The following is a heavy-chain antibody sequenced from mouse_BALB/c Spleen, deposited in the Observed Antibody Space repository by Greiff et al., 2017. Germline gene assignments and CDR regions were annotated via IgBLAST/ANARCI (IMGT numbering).Heavy chain of an antibody. D-gene: IGHD1-1*01. CDR1: GFTFSSFG. J-gene: IGHJ4*01. CDR3: ARKDHYGSDYYAMDY. V-gene: IGHV5-17*02. Sequence: EVKLMESGGGLVQPGGSRKISCAASGFTFSSFGMHWVRQAPEKGLEWVAYISSGSSTIYYADTVKGRFTISRDNPKNTLFLQMTSLRSEDTAMYYCARKDHYGSDYYAMDYWGQGTSVTVSS. CDR2: ISSGSSTI.